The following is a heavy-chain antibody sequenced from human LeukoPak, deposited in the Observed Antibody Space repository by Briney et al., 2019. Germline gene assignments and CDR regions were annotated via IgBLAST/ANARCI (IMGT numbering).Heavy chain of an antibody. D-gene: IGHD3-10*01. J-gene: IGHJ6*03. V-gene: IGHV4-59*08. CDR2: IYYSGST. CDR1: GGSISSYY. Sequence: PSETLSLTCTVSGGSISSYYWSRIRQPPGKGLEWIGYIYYSGSTNYNPSLKSRVTISVDTSKNQFSLKLSSVTAADTAVYYCARTSISGVLWFGELSSYYMDVWGKGTTVTVSS. CDR3: ARTSISGVLWFGELSSYYMDV.